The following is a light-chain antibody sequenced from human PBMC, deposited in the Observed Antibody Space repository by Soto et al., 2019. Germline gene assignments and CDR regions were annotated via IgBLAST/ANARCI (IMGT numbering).Light chain of an antibody. CDR1: QSISSY. Sequence: DIQMTQSPSSLSASLVDRFTITCLASQSISSYLNWYQQKPGKAPKLLIYAASSLQSGVPSRFSGSGSGTDFTLTISSLEPEDFAVYYCQQRSNWQVTFGQGTRLEIK. J-gene: IGKJ5*01. CDR2: AAS. V-gene: IGKV1-39*01. CDR3: QQRSNWQVT.